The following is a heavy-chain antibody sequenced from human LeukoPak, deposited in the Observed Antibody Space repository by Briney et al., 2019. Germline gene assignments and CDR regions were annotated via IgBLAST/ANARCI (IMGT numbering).Heavy chain of an antibody. J-gene: IGHJ4*02. Sequence: GSLRLSCAASGFTFSNYLMTWVRQAPGNGLEWVADIKADGSEQYYVDSVKGRVTLSRDNSKNTLYLQMNSLRPEDTAVYYCAKGGGLDVWSPFDYWGQGTLVTVSS. CDR1: GFTFSNYL. CDR2: IKADGSEQ. CDR3: AKGGGLDVWSPFDY. D-gene: IGHD1-26*01. V-gene: IGHV3-7*03.